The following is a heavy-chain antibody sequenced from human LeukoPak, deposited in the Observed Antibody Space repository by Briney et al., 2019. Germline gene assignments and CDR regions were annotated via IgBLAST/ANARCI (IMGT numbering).Heavy chain of an antibody. CDR3: ARGDYYGSPKVVAA. Sequence: ASATVSFTASGYTFTDYYINWVRQAPGQGLEGMGWINPNSGDTNCAQKFQDRVTMTRDTSISTAYIELNLLRSDDTAVYYCARGDYYGSPKVVAAWGQGTLVTVSS. CDR1: GYTFTDYY. D-gene: IGHD3-10*01. V-gene: IGHV1-2*02. CDR2: INPNSGDT. J-gene: IGHJ5*02.